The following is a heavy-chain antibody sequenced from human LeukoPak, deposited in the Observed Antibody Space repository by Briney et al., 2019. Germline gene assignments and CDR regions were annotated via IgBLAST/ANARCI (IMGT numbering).Heavy chain of an antibody. CDR2: IIPILGIA. Sequence: SVKVSCKASGGTFSSYAISWVRQAPGQGLEWMGRIIPILGIANYAQKLQGRVTMTTDTSTSTAYMELRSLRSDDTAVYYCARAVGGPTGIGYYYYGMDVWGQGTTVTVSS. J-gene: IGHJ6*02. V-gene: IGHV1-69*04. CDR1: GGTFSSYA. CDR3: ARAVGGPTGIGYYYYGMDV. D-gene: IGHD2-15*01.